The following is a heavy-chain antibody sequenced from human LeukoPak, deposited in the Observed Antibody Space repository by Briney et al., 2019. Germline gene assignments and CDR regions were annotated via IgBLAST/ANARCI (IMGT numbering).Heavy chain of an antibody. CDR1: GFTFSSYG. D-gene: IGHD2-2*01. V-gene: IGHV3-30*02. J-gene: IGHJ4*02. CDR2: IRYDGSNK. Sequence: GGSLRLSCAASGFTFSSYGMHWVRQAPGKGLEWVAFIRYDGSNKYYADSVKGRFTISRDNSKNTLYLQMNSLRAEDTAVYYCAKEVDVVVPAVTHFDYWGQGTLVTVSS. CDR3: AKEVDVVVPAVTHFDY.